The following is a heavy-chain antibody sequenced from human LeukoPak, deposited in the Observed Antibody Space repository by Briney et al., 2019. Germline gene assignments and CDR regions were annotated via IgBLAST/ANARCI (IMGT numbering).Heavy chain of an antibody. CDR3: ARVLAYDSSGYYFDY. CDR2: INSDGSST. Sequence: GGSLRLSCAASGFTFSSYWMHWVRQAPGKGLVWLSRINSDGSSTSYADSVKGRFTISRDNAKNTLYLQMNSLRAEDTAAYYCARVLAYDSSGYYFDYWGQGTLVTVSS. D-gene: IGHD3-22*01. CDR1: GFTFSSYW. J-gene: IGHJ4*02. V-gene: IGHV3-74*01.